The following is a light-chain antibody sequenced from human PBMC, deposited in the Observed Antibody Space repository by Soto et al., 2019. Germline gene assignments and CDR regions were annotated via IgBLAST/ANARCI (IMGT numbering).Light chain of an antibody. Sequence: QSVLTQPPSASGTPVPRVTISCSGSSSNIGSNYVYWYQQIPGTAPRLLIYRNNQRPSGVPDQFSGSKSGTSASLAISGLRSEDEADYYCAAWDDSLSGLVFGGGTKLTVL. CDR3: AAWDDSLSGLV. V-gene: IGLV1-47*01. J-gene: IGLJ2*01. CDR1: SSNIGSNY. CDR2: RNN.